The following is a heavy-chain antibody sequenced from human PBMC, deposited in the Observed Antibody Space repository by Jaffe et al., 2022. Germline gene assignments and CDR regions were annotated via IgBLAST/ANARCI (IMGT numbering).Heavy chain of an antibody. D-gene: IGHD1-26*01. Sequence: QVQLVESGGGVVQPGGSLRLSCAASGFTFSSYGMHWVRQAPGKGLEWVAFIRYDGSNKYYADSVKGRFTISRDNSKNTLYLQMNSLRAEDTAVYYCATLPQPIVGAQLSPDYFDYWGQGTLVTVSS. CDR2: IRYDGSNK. CDR3: ATLPQPIVGAQLSPDYFDY. CDR1: GFTFSSYG. J-gene: IGHJ4*02. V-gene: IGHV3-30*02.